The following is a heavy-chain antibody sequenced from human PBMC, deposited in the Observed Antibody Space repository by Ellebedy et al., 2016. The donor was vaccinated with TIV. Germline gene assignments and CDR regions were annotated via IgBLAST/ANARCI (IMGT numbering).Heavy chain of an antibody. CDR1: GFTFSSYA. J-gene: IGHJ3*02. CDR2: ISSTGSRT. CDR3: AKERSMTTKNPGPDAFDI. V-gene: IGHV3-23*01. Sequence: PGGSLRLSCAASGFTFSSYAMSWVRQAPGKGLEWVSTISSTGSRTYYADSVEGRFIISRDNSKKTLYLQMNSLRAEDTAVYYCAKERSMTTKNPGPDAFDIWGQGTMVTVSS. D-gene: IGHD4-11*01.